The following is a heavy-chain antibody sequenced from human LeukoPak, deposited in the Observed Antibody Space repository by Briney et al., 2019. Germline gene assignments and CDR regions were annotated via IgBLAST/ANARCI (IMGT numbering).Heavy chain of an antibody. J-gene: IGHJ4*02. CDR2: INTDGSRT. CDR3: VRSVYSSASMGY. Sequence: GGSLRLSCAASGFTFSSYWMHWVRQAPGKGLVWVSRINTDGSRTSYADSVKGRFTISRDNAKNTLYLQMNSLRAEDTAVYFCVRSVYSSASMGYWGQGTLVTVSS. V-gene: IGHV3-74*01. D-gene: IGHD6-6*01. CDR1: GFTFSSYW.